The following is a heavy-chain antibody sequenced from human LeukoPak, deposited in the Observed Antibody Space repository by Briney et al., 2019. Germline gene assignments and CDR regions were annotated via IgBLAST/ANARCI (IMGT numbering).Heavy chain of an antibody. V-gene: IGHV3-23*01. D-gene: IGHD1-26*01. J-gene: IGHJ4*02. CDR2: IGDSGGST. Sequence: GGSLRLSCAASGFTFSSYAMSWVRQAPGKGLEWVSGIGDSGGSTYYADSVKGRFTISRENSKNTVSLQMKSLRAEDTAVYFCAKGFGGTYSPVDSWGQGTLVTVSS. CDR3: AKGFGGTYSPVDS. CDR1: GFTFSSYA.